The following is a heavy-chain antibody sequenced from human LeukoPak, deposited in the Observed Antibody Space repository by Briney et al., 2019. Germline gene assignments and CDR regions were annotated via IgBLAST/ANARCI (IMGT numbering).Heavy chain of an antibody. CDR1: GFTVSSNY. D-gene: IGHD5/OR15-5a*01. CDR3: TTDRIVSTALKFDY. CDR2: IKSKTDGETT. V-gene: IGHV3-15*01. J-gene: IGHJ4*02. Sequence: GGSLRLSCAASGFTVSSNYMSWVRQAPGKGLEWVGRIKSKTDGETTDYAAPVKGRFAVSRDDSKSTLFLQMNSLSTEDTAVYYCTTDRIVSTALKFDYWGQGTLVTVSS.